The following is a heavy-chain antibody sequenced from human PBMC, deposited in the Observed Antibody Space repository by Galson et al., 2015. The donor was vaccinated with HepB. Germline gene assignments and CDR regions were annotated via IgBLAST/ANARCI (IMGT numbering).Heavy chain of an antibody. D-gene: IGHD1-7*01. CDR3: TTDNWNYEEGDP. Sequence: SLRLSCAASGFTFSNAWMSWVRQAPGKGLEWVGRIKSKTDGGTTDYAAPVKGRFTISRDDSKNTLYLQMNSLKTEDTAVYYCTTDNWNYEEGDPWGQGTLVTVSS. V-gene: IGHV3-15*01. J-gene: IGHJ5*02. CDR2: IKSKTDGGTT. CDR1: GFTFSNAW.